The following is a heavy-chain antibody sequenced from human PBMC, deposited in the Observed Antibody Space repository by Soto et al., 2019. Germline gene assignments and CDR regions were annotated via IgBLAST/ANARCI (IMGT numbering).Heavy chain of an antibody. Sequence: QVQLVQSAAEVKKPGASVKVSCKASGYTFIRYGITWVRQAPGQGLEWMGWISPYNDYTMYAQKRQGRVTMTTDTSTRIVYMGLRGLKGDDTAVYYCARGSSYVNSWGKLSHYGLDVWGQGTSVTVSS. D-gene: IGHD6-6*01. CDR3: ARGSSYVNSWGKLSHYGLDV. CDR1: GYTFIRYG. J-gene: IGHJ6*02. CDR2: ISPYNDYT. V-gene: IGHV1-18*01.